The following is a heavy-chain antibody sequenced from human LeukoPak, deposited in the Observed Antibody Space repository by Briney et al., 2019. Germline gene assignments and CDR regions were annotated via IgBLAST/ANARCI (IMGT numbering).Heavy chain of an antibody. J-gene: IGHJ4*02. V-gene: IGHV3-9*03. CDR1: RFTFDDYA. D-gene: IGHD4-17*01. CDR2: ISWNSGSI. Sequence: GGSLRLSCAASRFTFDDYAVHWVRQAPGKGLEWVSGISWNSGSIGYADSVKGRFTISRDNAKNSLYLQMNSLRAEDMALYYCAKGTTVSLYYYFDYWGQGTLVTVSS. CDR3: AKGTTVSLYYYFDY.